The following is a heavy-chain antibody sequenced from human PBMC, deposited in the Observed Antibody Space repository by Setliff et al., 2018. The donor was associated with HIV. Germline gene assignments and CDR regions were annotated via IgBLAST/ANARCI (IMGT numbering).Heavy chain of an antibody. CDR1: GLTFDDWG. CDR2: IYSGGGTS. D-gene: IGHD4-4*01. V-gene: IGHV3-23*03. J-gene: IGHJ4*01. CDR3: VKGGDYTNPFDY. Sequence: GGSLRLSCAASGLTFDDWGMTWVRQAPGKGLEWVSVIYSGGGTSYYADSVKGRFTIFRDNSRNTLYLQMNSLRAEDTATYYCVKGGDYTNPFDYWGHGTLVTVSS.